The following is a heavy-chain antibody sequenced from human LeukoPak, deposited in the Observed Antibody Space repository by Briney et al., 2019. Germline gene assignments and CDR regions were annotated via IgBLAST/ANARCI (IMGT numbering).Heavy chain of an antibody. CDR3: ARDAGYGDYEAWFDP. Sequence: SQTLSLTCTVSGGSISSGDYYWSWLRQPPGKGLEWIGNIYYSGSTYYNPSLKSRVTISVDTSKNQFSLKLSSVTAADTAVYYCARDAGYGDYEAWFDPWGQGTLVTVSS. D-gene: IGHD4-17*01. CDR2: IYYSGST. J-gene: IGHJ5*02. CDR1: GGSISSGDYY. V-gene: IGHV4-30-4*01.